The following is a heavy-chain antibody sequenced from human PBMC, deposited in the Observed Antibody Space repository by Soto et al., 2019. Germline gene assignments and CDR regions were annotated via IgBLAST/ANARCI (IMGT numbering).Heavy chain of an antibody. D-gene: IGHD2-2*01. V-gene: IGHV1-69*01. CDR1: GGTFSSYA. J-gene: IGHJ5*02. CDR3: ARDWIVVVPAASGPRWFDP. Sequence: QVQLVQSGAEVKKPGSSVKVSCKASGGTFSSYAISWVRQAPGQGLEWMGGIIPIFGTANYAQKFQGRVTITADEFTSPAYMELSSLRSEDTAVYYCARDWIVVVPAASGPRWFDPWGQGTLVTVSS. CDR2: IIPIFGTA.